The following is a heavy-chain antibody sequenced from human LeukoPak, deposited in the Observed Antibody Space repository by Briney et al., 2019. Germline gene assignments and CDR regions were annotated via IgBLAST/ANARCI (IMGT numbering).Heavy chain of an antibody. D-gene: IGHD5-18*01. J-gene: IGHJ4*02. CDR1: GFTFSSFE. CDR2: ISSSGDTL. CDR3: TRDSYPHPAHNFDY. Sequence: PGGSLRLSCAASGFTFSSFEMHWVRQAPGKGLEWVSYISSSGDTLYYANSMKGRFTISRDNSKNTLYLQMNSLRAEDTAVYYCTRDSYPHPAHNFDYWGQGTLVTVSS. V-gene: IGHV3-48*03.